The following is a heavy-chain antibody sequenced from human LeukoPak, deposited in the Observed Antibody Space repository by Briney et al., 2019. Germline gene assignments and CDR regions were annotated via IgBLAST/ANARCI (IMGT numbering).Heavy chain of an antibody. Sequence: SETLSLTCTVSGGSISSYFWSWIRQPAGKGLEWIGRIYATGITNYNPSLKSRVTMSVDTSKNQFSLKLNSVIAADTAVYYCARETTGTERHFDYWGQGTLVTVSS. V-gene: IGHV4-4*07. J-gene: IGHJ4*02. CDR1: GGSISSYF. CDR3: ARETTGTERHFDY. D-gene: IGHD1-1*01. CDR2: IYATGIT.